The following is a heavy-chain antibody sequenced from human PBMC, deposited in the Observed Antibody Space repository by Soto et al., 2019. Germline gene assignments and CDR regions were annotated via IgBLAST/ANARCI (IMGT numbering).Heavy chain of an antibody. CDR3: ARAVVLLYFVLLRPLLWSDL. CDR1: GGSISSSNW. V-gene: IGHV4-4*02. D-gene: IGHD3-9*01. J-gene: IGHJ5*02. Sequence: SETLSLTCAVSGGSISSSNWWSWVRQPPGKGLEWIGEIYHSGSTNYNPSLKSRVTISVDKSKNQFSLKLSSVTAADTAVYYCARAVVLLYFVLLRPLLWSDLCDPRTLVT. CDR2: IYHSGST.